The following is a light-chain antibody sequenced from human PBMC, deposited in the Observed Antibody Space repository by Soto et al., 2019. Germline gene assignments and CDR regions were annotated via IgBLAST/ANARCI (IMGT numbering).Light chain of an antibody. V-gene: IGKV1-5*03. CDR2: KAS. J-gene: IGKJ2*01. Sequence: DIQMTQSPSTLSASVGDRVTITCRASQSISSWLAWYQQKPGKAPKLLIYKASSLESGVPSRFSGSGSGTEFTLTISSLQPADFATYYCQQYNSYPHTFGQGTKLEIK. CDR3: QQYNSYPHT. CDR1: QSISSW.